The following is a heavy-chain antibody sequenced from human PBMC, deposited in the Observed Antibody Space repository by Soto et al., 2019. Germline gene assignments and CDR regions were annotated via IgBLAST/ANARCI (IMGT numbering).Heavy chain of an antibody. CDR2: ISYDGSNK. CDR3: AKLSVFDP. Sequence: VQLLESGGGVVQPGRSLRLSCAASGCTFSSYGMHWVRQAPGKGLEWVAVISYDGSNKYYADSVKGRFTISRDNSKNTLYLQMNSLRAEDTAVYYCAKLSVFDPWGQGTLVTVSS. V-gene: IGHV3-30*18. J-gene: IGHJ5*02. CDR1: GCTFSSYG.